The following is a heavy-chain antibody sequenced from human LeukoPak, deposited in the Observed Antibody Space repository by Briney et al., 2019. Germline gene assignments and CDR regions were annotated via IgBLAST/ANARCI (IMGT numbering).Heavy chain of an antibody. Sequence: GGSLRLSCAASEFTFSSYWMSWVRQAPGKGREWVAVIWSDGINENYADSVKGRFTISRDNSKNTVDLQMNSLRVEDTAVYYCAKDYPPEGPNIVVVPGAVYYYMDVWGKGTTVTVSS. CDR2: IWSDGINE. CDR1: EFTFSSYW. V-gene: IGHV3-33*06. J-gene: IGHJ6*03. CDR3: AKDYPPEGPNIVVVPGAVYYYMDV. D-gene: IGHD2-2*01.